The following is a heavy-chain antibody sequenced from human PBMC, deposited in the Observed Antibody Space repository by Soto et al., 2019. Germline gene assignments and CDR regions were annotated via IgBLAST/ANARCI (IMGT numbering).Heavy chain of an antibody. V-gene: IGHV4-30-4*01. Sequence: PSETLSLTCTVSGGSISSGDYYWSWIRQPPGKGLEWIGYIYYSGSTYYNPSLKSRFTISVDTSKNQFSLKLSSVTAADTAVYYCARSSRWALAEGFDPWGQGTLVTVSS. CDR1: GGSISSGDYY. J-gene: IGHJ5*02. CDR2: IYYSGST. D-gene: IGHD6-13*01. CDR3: ARSSRWALAEGFDP.